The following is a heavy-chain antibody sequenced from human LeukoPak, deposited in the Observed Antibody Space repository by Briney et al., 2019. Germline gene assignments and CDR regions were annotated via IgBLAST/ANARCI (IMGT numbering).Heavy chain of an antibody. CDR3: ANWFEIYY. CDR2: INDDGSTI. J-gene: IGHJ4*02. Sequence: PGGSLRLSCAASGFTFSDPWMHWARQVPGKGLVWVSRINDDGSTINYADSVKGRFTISRDNAKNTVYLQMNSLRAEDSAVYYCANWFEIYYWGQGTLVTVAS. CDR1: GFTFSDPW. V-gene: IGHV3-74*01. D-gene: IGHD3-10*01.